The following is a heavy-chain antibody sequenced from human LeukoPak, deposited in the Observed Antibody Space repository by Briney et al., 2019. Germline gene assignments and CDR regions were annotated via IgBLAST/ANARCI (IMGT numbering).Heavy chain of an antibody. CDR3: AKEREQYYDFWSGYYHY. D-gene: IGHD3-3*01. J-gene: IGHJ4*02. CDR1: GFTFSSYA. CDR2: ISGSGGST. Sequence: TGGSLRLSCAASGFTFSSYAMSWVRQAPGKGLEWVSAISGSGGSTYYADSVKGRFTISRDNSKNTLYLQMNSLRAEDTAVYYCAKEREQYYDFWSGYYHYWGQGTLVTVSS. V-gene: IGHV3-23*01.